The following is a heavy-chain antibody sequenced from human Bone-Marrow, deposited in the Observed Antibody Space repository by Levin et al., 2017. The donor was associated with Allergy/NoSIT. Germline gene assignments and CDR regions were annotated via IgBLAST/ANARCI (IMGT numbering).Heavy chain of an antibody. CDR1: GFTFSTYN. V-gene: IGHV3-48*01. CDR3: ARLTTVTTPFDY. CDR2: ISPGSNTI. Sequence: GGSLRLSCAASGFTFSTYNMNWVRQAPGKGLEWLSYISPGSNTIYYADSVKGRFTISRDNAKNSLFLQMNSLGAEDTAVYYCARLTTVTTPFDYWGQGTLVTVSS. D-gene: IGHD4-17*01. J-gene: IGHJ4*02.